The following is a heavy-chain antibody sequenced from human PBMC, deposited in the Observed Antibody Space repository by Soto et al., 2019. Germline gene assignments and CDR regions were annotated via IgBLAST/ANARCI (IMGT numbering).Heavy chain of an antibody. CDR1: GFTFTSSA. V-gene: IGHV1-58*01. J-gene: IGHJ4*02. D-gene: IGHD2-8*01. Sequence: ASVKVSCMASGFTFTSSAFQWVRQALGQRLEWIGWIAVGSGYTNYAQRFQDRITLTRDMSTATTYMELSRLTSEDTAIYYCAADATAWQQMVPSDYWGQGTLVTVSS. CDR2: IAVGSGYT. CDR3: AADATAWQQMVPSDY.